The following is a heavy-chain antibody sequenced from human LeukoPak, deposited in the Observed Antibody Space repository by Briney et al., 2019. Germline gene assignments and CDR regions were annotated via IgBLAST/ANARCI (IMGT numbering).Heavy chain of an antibody. CDR3: AHRRRPAYYDFWSGYPDAFDI. CDR2: IYWDDDK. D-gene: IGHD3-3*01. Sequence: SGPTLVNPTQTLTLTCTFSGFSLSTRGVGVGWIRQPPGKALEWLALIYWDDDKRYSPSLKSRLTITKDTSKNQVVLTMTNMDPVDTATYYCAHRRRPAYYDFWSGYPDAFDIWGQGTMVTVSS. V-gene: IGHV2-5*02. J-gene: IGHJ3*02. CDR1: GFSLSTRGVG.